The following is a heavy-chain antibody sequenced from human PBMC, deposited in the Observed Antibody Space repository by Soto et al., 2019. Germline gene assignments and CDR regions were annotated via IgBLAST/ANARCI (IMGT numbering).Heavy chain of an antibody. D-gene: IGHD4-4*01. CDR3: AQDRYSKGGYFYL. CDR1: GFIFSSYG. Sequence: PGGSLRLSCAASGFIFSSYGMHWVRQAPGKGLEWVAVISYDGSNKYYVDSVKGRFTISRDNSKNTLYLQMNSLRAEDTAVYYCAQDRYSKGGYFYLWGRGTLVTVSS. J-gene: IGHJ2*01. V-gene: IGHV3-30*18. CDR2: ISYDGSNK.